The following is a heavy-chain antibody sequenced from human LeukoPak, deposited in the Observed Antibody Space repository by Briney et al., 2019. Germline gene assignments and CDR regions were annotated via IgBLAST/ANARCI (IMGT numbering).Heavy chain of an antibody. CDR3: AKDNYYDSSGYYGEYFQH. CDR2: ISGSGGST. Sequence: GGSLRLSCAASGFTFSSYAMSWVRQAPGKGLEWVSGISGSGGSTYYADSVKGRFTISRDNSKNTLSLQMNSLRAEDTAVYYCAKDNYYDSSGYYGEYFQHWGQGTLVTVPS. V-gene: IGHV3-23*01. D-gene: IGHD3-22*01. J-gene: IGHJ1*01. CDR1: GFTFSSYA.